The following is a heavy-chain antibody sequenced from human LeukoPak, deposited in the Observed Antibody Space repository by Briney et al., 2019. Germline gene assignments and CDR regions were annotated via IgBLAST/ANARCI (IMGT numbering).Heavy chain of an antibody. D-gene: IGHD5-18*01. CDR2: ISYDGSNE. J-gene: IGHJ5*02. CDR3: AKCGYSDGWSCDH. CDR1: GFTFSTYG. V-gene: IGHV3-30*18. Sequence: PGGSLRLSCAASGFTFSTYGMHWVRQAPGKGLEWVAVISYDGSNEYYADSVKGRFTISRDNSKNTLYLQMSSLRAEDTAVYYCAKCGYSDGWSCDHWGQGTLVTVSS.